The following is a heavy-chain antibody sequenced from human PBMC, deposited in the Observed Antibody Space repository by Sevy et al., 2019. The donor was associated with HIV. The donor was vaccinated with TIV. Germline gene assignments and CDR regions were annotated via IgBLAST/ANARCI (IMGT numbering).Heavy chain of an antibody. V-gene: IGHV3-43*01. J-gene: IGHJ4*02. CDR2: ISWDGGST. D-gene: IGHD6-19*01. CDR1: GFTFDDYT. Sequence: GGSLSLSCAASGFTFDDYTMHWVRQAPGKGLEWVFLISWDGGSTYYADSVKGRFTISRDNSKNSLYLQMNSLRTEDTALYYCAKMARGWYYFDYWGQGTLVTVSS. CDR3: AKMARGWYYFDY.